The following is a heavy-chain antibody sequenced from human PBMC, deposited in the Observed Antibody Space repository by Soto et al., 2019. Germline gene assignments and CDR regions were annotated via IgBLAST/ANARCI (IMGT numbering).Heavy chain of an antibody. CDR2: INHSGST. Sequence: SETLSLTCAVYGGSFSGYYWSWIRQPPGKGLEWIGEINHSGSTNYNPSLKSRVTISVDTSKNQFSLKLSSVTAADTAVYYCARMVGATRRFDYWGQGTLVTVSS. J-gene: IGHJ4*02. V-gene: IGHV4-34*01. CDR3: ARMVGATRRFDY. D-gene: IGHD1-26*01. CDR1: GGSFSGYY.